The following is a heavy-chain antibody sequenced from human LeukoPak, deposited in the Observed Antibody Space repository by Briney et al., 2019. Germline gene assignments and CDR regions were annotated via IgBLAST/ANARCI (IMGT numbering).Heavy chain of an antibody. CDR3: ARGRRYRGYYDSSGPFDY. Sequence: PSETLSLTCAVYGGSFSGYYWSWIRQPPGKGLEWMGEINHSGSTNYNPSLKSRVTISVDTSKNQSSLKLSSVTAADTAVYYCARGRRYRGYYDSSGPFDYWGQGTLVTVSS. D-gene: IGHD3-22*01. CDR2: INHSGST. V-gene: IGHV4-34*01. J-gene: IGHJ4*02. CDR1: GGSFSGYY.